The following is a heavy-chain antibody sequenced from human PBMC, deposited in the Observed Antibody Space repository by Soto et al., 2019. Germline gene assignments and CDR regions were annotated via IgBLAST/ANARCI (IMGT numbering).Heavy chain of an antibody. CDR1: GGSIINCD. J-gene: IGHJ5*02. CDR3: VRDYLLTGFDP. CDR2: VYYSGST. D-gene: IGHD3-9*01. V-gene: IGHV4-59*01. Sequence: SDTRYLTCTVSGGSIINCDWPWVRQPPGKGLEWIGYVYYSGSTNYNPSLESRVTISIDASKNQFSLKMKSVTAADTAVYYCVRDYLLTGFDPWGQGALVTVS.